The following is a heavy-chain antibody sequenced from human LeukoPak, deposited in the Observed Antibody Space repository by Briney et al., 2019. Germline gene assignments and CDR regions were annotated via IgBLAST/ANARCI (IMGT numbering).Heavy chain of an antibody. V-gene: IGHV3-23*01. CDR1: GSTFTFYA. J-gene: IGHJ6*03. CDR2: ISGSGGSA. Sequence: GGSLRLSCAASGSTFTFYAMSWVRQAPGKGLEWVSVISGSGGSAYYADSVKGRFTISRDNSKNTLYLQMDSLRAEDTAVYYCAKWDGDLYYYYYMDVWGKGTTVTVSS. D-gene: IGHD4-17*01. CDR3: AKWDGDLYYYYYMDV.